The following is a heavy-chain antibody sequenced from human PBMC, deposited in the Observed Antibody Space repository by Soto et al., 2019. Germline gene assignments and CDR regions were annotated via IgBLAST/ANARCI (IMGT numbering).Heavy chain of an antibody. V-gene: IGHV4-39*01. D-gene: IGHD4-17*01. Sequence: QLQLQESGPGLVKPSETLSLTCTVSGGSISSSSYYWGWIRQPPGKGLEWIGSIYYSGSTYYNPSLKSRVTISVDTSKNQFSLKLSSVTAADTAVYYCARLFTVTRWDDAFDIWGQGTMVTVSS. CDR2: IYYSGST. J-gene: IGHJ3*02. CDR1: GGSISSSSYY. CDR3: ARLFTVTRWDDAFDI.